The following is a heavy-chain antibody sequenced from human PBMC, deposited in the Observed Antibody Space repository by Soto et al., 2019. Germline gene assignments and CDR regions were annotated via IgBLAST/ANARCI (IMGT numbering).Heavy chain of an antibody. D-gene: IGHD3-10*01. Sequence: TLSLTCTVSGGSISSGDYYWSWIRQPPGKGLEWIGYIYYSGSTYYNPSLKSRVTISVDTSKNQFSLKLSSVTAADTAVYYCASGEDYYGSGSFDYWGQGTLVTVSS. J-gene: IGHJ4*02. V-gene: IGHV4-30-4*01. CDR1: GGSISSGDYY. CDR3: ASGEDYYGSGSFDY. CDR2: IYYSGST.